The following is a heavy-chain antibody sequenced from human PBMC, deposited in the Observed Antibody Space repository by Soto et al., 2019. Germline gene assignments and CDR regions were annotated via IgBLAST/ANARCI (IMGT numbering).Heavy chain of an antibody. J-gene: IGHJ2*01. CDR2: IYTSGST. D-gene: IGHD3-16*01. Sequence: KGLEWIGRIYTSGSTNYNPSLKSRVTMSLDTSKSHFSLKLSSVTAADTFLYYAERGLRGCPPFLAFLLNRSSDL. CDR3: ERGLRGCPPFLAFLLNRSSDL. V-gene: IGHV4-4*07.